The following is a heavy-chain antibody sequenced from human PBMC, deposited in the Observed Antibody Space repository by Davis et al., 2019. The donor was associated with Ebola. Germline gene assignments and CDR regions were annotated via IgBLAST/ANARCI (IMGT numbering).Heavy chain of an antibody. CDR2: ISYDGSNK. D-gene: IGHD4-11*01. J-gene: IGHJ3*02. Sequence: GESLKISCAASGFTFSSYAMHWVRQAPGKGLEWVAVISYDGSNKYYADSVKGRFTISRDNSKNTLYLQMNSLRAEDTAVYYCARDPSVPVMTTVTHDAFDIWGQGTMVTVSS. CDR1: GFTFSSYA. V-gene: IGHV3-30-3*01. CDR3: ARDPSVPVMTTVTHDAFDI.